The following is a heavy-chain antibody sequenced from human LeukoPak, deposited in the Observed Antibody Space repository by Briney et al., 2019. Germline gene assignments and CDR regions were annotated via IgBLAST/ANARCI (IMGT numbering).Heavy chain of an antibody. V-gene: IGHV3-64*01. D-gene: IGHD6-19*01. CDR3: ARVGLAGAFDI. CDR1: GFTFSSYA. Sequence: GGSLRLSCAASGFTFSSYAMHWVRQAPGKGLEYVSSIGGNGGGTYYANSVKGGFTISRDNSKNTLYLQMGSLRAEDMAVYYCARVGLAGAFDIWGQGTMVTVSS. CDR2: IGGNGGGT. J-gene: IGHJ3*02.